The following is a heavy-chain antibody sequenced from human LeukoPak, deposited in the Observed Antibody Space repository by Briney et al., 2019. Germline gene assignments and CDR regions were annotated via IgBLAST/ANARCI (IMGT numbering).Heavy chain of an antibody. V-gene: IGHV3-23*01. D-gene: IGHD6-25*01. CDR1: GFTFSSYA. J-gene: IGHJ5*01. Sequence: GGSLRLSCAASGFTFSSYAMSWVRQAPGQGLEWVSAISGNSGTTYYADSVKGRFTISRDNSKNTLYLQMDSLRADDTAVYYCAKAGGASWYDCWGQGTLVTVSS. CDR2: ISGNSGTT. CDR3: AKAGGASWYDC.